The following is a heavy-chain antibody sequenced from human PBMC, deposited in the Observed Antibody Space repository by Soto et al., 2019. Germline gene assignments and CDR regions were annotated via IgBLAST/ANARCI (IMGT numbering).Heavy chain of an antibody. CDR1: GYTFTDYG. CDR3: ARDHVRGNSLFEY. CDR2: ISAYNGNT. D-gene: IGHD1-7*01. J-gene: IGHJ4*02. Sequence: ASVKVSCKASGYTFTDYGISWVRQAPGQGLEWMGWISAYNGNTKYVQKLQGRVTMTTDTSTTTAYMELRSLRSDDTDVYYCARDHVRGNSLFEYWGQGNLVTXSS. V-gene: IGHV1-18*04.